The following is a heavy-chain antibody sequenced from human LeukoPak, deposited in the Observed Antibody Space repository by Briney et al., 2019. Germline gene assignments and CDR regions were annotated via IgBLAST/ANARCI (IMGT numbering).Heavy chain of an antibody. D-gene: IGHD2-8*01. J-gene: IGHJ4*02. CDR3: ARGPILYLCWECAGELQN. V-gene: IGHV1-24*01. CDR2: FDPEDGET. Sequence: ASVKVSCKVSGYTLTELSMHWVRQAPGKGLEWMGGFDPEDGETIYAQKFQGRVTMTRDTSISTAYMELSRLRSDDTAVYYCARGPILYLCWECAGELQNWGQGTLVTVSS. CDR1: GYTLTELS.